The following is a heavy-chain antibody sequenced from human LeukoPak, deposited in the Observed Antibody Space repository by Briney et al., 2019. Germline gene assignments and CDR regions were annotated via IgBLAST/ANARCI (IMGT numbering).Heavy chain of an antibody. CDR3: ARGVRQKTFDY. Sequence: SETLSLTCTVSGYSISSSYYWGWLRQPPGKGLEWIGSIYYSGSTYYNPSLKSRVTISVDTSKNQFSLKLSSVTAADTAVYYCARGVRQKTFDYWGQGTLVTVSS. V-gene: IGHV4-38-2*02. CDR1: GYSISSSYY. J-gene: IGHJ4*02. CDR2: IYYSGST.